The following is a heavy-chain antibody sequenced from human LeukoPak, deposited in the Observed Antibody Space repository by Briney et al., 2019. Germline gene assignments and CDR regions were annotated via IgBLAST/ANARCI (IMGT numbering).Heavy chain of an antibody. Sequence: SETLSLTCTVPGGSISSYYWSWIRQPPGKGLERIGYIYYSGSTHYNPSLKSRVTTSADTSKNQFSLKLSSVTAADTAVYYCARTYYDYVWGSYRPRWFDPWGQGTLVTVSS. CDR1: GGSISSYY. J-gene: IGHJ5*02. V-gene: IGHV4-59*01. CDR3: ARTYYDYVWGSYRPRWFDP. D-gene: IGHD3-16*01. CDR2: IYYSGST.